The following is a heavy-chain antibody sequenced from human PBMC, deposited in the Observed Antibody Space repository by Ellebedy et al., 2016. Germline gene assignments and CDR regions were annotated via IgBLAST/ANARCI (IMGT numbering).Heavy chain of an antibody. Sequence: GGSLRLXXAASGFTFSSYGTSWVRQAPGKGLEWVSAISASGASTYYADSVKGRFTISRDNSKSTLYLQMNSLRADDTAMYYCAKGQYGVPFDYWGQGTLVTVSS. CDR2: ISASGAST. CDR1: GFTFSSYG. V-gene: IGHV3-23*01. D-gene: IGHD4-17*01. J-gene: IGHJ4*02. CDR3: AKGQYGVPFDY.